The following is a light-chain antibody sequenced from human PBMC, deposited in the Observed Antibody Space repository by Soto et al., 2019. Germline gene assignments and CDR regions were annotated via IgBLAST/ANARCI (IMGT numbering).Light chain of an antibody. V-gene: IGKV1-5*03. CDR2: KAS. CDR3: QQYNSSPT. Sequence: DIQMTQSPSTLSASVGDRVTITCRASQSVSTWLAWYQQKPGKVPKLLIYKASSLESGVPSRFSGSGSGTEFTLTISSLQPDDFATYYCQQYNSSPTVGGGTKVDIK. J-gene: IGKJ4*01. CDR1: QSVSTW.